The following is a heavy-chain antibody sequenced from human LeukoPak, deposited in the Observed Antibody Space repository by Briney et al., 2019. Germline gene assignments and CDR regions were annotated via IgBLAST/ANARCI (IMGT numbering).Heavy chain of an antibody. V-gene: IGHV4-39*07. Sequence: SETLSLTCTVSGGSISSSSYYWGWIRQPPGKGLEWIGSIYYSGSTYYNPSLKSRVTISVDTSKNQFSLKLRSVTAADTAVYYCARGRGVIGVDNWFDPWGQGTLVTVSS. J-gene: IGHJ5*02. CDR1: GGSISSSSYY. D-gene: IGHD3-10*01. CDR2: IYYSGST. CDR3: ARGRGVIGVDNWFDP.